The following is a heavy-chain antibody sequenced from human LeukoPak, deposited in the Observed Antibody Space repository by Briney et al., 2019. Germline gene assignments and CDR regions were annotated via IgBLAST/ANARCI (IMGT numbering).Heavy chain of an antibody. CDR1: GFTFSTYA. V-gene: IGHV3-23*01. CDR3: AKSTGYSSGWYHY. Sequence: GGSLRLSCAASGFTFSTYAMSWVRQAPGKGLEWVSAISGSGGSTYYADSVKGRFTISRDNSKNTLYLQMNSLRAEDTAVYYCAKSTGYSSGWYHYWGQGTLVTVSS. D-gene: IGHD6-19*01. CDR2: ISGSGGST. J-gene: IGHJ4*02.